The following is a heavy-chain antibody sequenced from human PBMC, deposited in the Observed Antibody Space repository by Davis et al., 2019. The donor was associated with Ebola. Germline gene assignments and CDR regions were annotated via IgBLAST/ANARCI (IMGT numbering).Heavy chain of an antibody. D-gene: IGHD2-15*01. J-gene: IGHJ4*02. CDR1: GGSVSSSNYY. CDR2: INHSGST. Sequence: MPSETLSLTCTVLGGSVSSSNYYWGWIRQPPGKGLEWIGEINHSGSTNYNPSLESRVTISLDTPKKQFSLKLSSVTAADTAVYYCARLGRPTPIDYYSFDYWGQGTLVTVSS. V-gene: IGHV4-39*07. CDR3: ARLGRPTPIDYYSFDY.